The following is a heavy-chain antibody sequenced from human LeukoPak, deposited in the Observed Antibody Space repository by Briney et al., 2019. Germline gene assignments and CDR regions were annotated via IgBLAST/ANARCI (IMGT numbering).Heavy chain of an antibody. V-gene: IGHV3-30-3*01. CDR1: GFTFSTYA. CDR2: LSFDGSNK. D-gene: IGHD1-1*01. J-gene: IGHJ6*02. Sequence: GRSLRLSCAASGFTFSTYAMHWVRQAPGKGLEWVAVLSFDGSNKYYLDSVKGRFTISRDNSKNTLYLQMNSLRDDDTAVYYRAKDDLQLSYYYYGMDVWGQGTTVTVSS. CDR3: AKDDLQLSYYYYGMDV.